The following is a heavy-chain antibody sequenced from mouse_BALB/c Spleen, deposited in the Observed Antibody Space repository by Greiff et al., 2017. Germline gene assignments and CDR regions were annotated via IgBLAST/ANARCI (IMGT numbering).Heavy chain of an antibody. Sequence: QVQLQQSGPELVKPGASVKISCTASGYTFTSSDINWVQQGPGQGLEWIGWIYPGDGSTKYNEKFKGKATLTADKSTSTAYMQLSSLTSEDSAVYFCARERHGYYNAMDYWGQGTSVTVSS. CDR2: IYPGDGST. J-gene: IGHJ4*01. CDR1: GYTFTSSD. D-gene: IGHD2-2*01. CDR3: ARERHGYYNAMDY. V-gene: IGHV1S56*01.